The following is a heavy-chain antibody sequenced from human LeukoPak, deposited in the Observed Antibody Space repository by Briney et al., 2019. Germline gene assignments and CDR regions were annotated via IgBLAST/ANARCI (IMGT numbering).Heavy chain of an antibody. V-gene: IGHV3-11*01. CDR2: ISGSGNSM. Sequence: GGSLRLSCAASGFSFNESYMSWIRQAPGKGLEWVAYISGSGNSMYYTDSVKGRFTISRDNARNSLFLHMSSLRADDTAVYYCVRGKRRFDYWGRGTLSPSPQ. CDR1: GFSFNESY. CDR3: VRGKRRFDY. J-gene: IGHJ4*02.